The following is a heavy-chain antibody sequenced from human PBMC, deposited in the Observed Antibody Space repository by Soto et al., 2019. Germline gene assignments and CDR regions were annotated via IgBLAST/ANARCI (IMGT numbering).Heavy chain of an antibody. CDR3: ARGRYCSGGSCYSSDYYGMDV. D-gene: IGHD2-15*01. V-gene: IGHV1-18*01. J-gene: IGHJ6*02. CDR2: ISAYNGNT. Sequence: QVQLVQSGAEVKKPGASVKVSCKASGYTFTSYGISWVRQAPGQGPEWMGWISAYNGNTNYAQKLQGRVTMTTDTSTSTAYMELRSLGSDDTAVYYCARGRYCSGGSCYSSDYYGMDVWGQGTTVTVSS. CDR1: GYTFTSYG.